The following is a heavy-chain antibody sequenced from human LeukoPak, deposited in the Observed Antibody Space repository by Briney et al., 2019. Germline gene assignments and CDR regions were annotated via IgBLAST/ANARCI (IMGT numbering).Heavy chain of an antibody. CDR2: ISSSSSTT. Sequence: PGGSLRLSSAASGFTFSRFNMNWVRQAPGKGLEWVSYISSSSSTTYHADSVKGRFTISRDNAKNSLYLQMNSLRAEDTAVYYCAREFSSYDFWLWGQGTLVTVSS. D-gene: IGHD3-3*01. J-gene: IGHJ4*02. CDR1: GFTFSRFN. V-gene: IGHV3-48*01. CDR3: AREFSSYDFWL.